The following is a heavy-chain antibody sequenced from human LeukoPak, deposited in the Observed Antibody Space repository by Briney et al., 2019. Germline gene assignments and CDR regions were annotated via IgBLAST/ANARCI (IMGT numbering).Heavy chain of an antibody. CDR1: GLTFNNYA. D-gene: IGHD2-2*01. CDR3: AKGVVVAPDVTPFDY. V-gene: IGHV3-23*01. CDR2: ISGRDASK. J-gene: IGHJ4*02. Sequence: PGGSLRLSCAVSGLTFNNYAMSWVRQAPGKGLEWVSGISGRDASKYYADSVKGRFTISRDNSKNTLYLQMNSLRAEDTAVYYCAKGVVVAPDVTPFDYWGQGTLVTVSS.